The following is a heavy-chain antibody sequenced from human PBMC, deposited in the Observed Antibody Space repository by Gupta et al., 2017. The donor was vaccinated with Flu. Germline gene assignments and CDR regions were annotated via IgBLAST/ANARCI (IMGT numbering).Heavy chain of an antibody. V-gene: IGHV3-21*02. D-gene: IGHD6-25*01. CDR2: ISSSSSYI. CDR3: VRDWSTTWQRGNYFDY. Sequence: EVQLLESGGGLVKPGGSLRLSCAVSGFTFSSFNMNWARKAPGKGLEWVSSISSSSSYIYYADSVKGRFTVSRDNSKNSLYLHMNSVRVEDAAVYYCVRDWSTTWQRGNYFDYWGQGTLVSVSS. CDR1: GFTFSSFN. J-gene: IGHJ4*02.